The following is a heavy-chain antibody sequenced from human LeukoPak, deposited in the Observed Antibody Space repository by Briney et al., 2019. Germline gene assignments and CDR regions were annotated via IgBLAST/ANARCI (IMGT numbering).Heavy chain of an antibody. Sequence: SETLSLTCTVSGGSISSDYWSWIRQPPGKGLEWIGSIYYSGSTYYNPSLKSRVTISVDTSKNQFSLKLSSVTAADTAVYYCARHSGYSSSWYYYYYMDVWGKGTTVTISS. CDR3: ARHSGYSSSWYYYYYMDV. CDR2: IYYSGST. J-gene: IGHJ6*03. CDR1: GGSISSDY. V-gene: IGHV4-59*05. D-gene: IGHD6-13*01.